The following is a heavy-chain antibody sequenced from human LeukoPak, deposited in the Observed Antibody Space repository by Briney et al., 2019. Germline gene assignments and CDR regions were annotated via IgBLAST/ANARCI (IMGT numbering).Heavy chain of an antibody. CDR1: GFSITSNSSINSNYY. CDR3: ASAPAYYYYYYMDV. D-gene: IGHD2-2*01. Sequence: KTSETLSLTCTVSGFSITSNSSINSNYYWSWIRQPPGKGLEWIGYIYYSGSTNYNPSLKSRVTISVDKSKNQFSLKLSSVTAADTAVYYCASAPAYYYYYYMDVWGKGTTVTVSS. V-gene: IGHV4-61*05. CDR2: IYYSGST. J-gene: IGHJ6*03.